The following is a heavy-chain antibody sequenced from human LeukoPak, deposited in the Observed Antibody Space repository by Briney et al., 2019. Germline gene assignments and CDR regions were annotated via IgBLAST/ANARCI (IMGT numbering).Heavy chain of an antibody. Sequence: GGSLRLSCAASGFTFSSYGMHWVRQAPGKGLEWVAFIRYDGNNKYYADSVKGRFTISRDNSKNTLYLQMNSLRAEDTAVYYCAIPGVPAAISYYFDYWGQGTLVTVSS. CDR1: GFTFSSYG. CDR3: AIPGVPAAISYYFDY. V-gene: IGHV3-30*02. D-gene: IGHD2-2*02. CDR2: IRYDGNNK. J-gene: IGHJ4*02.